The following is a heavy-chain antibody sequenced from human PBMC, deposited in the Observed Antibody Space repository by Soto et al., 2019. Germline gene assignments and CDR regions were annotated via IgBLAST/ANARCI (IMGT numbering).Heavy chain of an antibody. J-gene: IGHJ3*02. Sequence: SETLSLTCAVSGGSISSGGYSWSWIRQPPGKGLEWIGYIYHSGSTYYNPSLKSRVIISVDRSKNQFSLKLSSVTAADTVGYYCARVWGGAFDIWGQGTMVTVSS. D-gene: IGHD3-10*01. CDR3: ARVWGGAFDI. V-gene: IGHV4-30-2*01. CDR2: IYHSGST. CDR1: GGSISSGGYS.